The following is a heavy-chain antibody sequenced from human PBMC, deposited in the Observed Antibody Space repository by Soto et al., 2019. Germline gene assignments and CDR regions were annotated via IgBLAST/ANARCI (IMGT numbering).Heavy chain of an antibody. D-gene: IGHD3-10*01. Sequence: EVQLLESGGGLVQPGGSLRLSCAASGFSCSTHAMSCVRQAPGKGLEWVSLISGTDTGTSYADSVKGRFTMSRDNSKNTLDLQMNSLRAEDTAVYYCAKGDQFGWGAHFDFWCQGTLVTVSS. V-gene: IGHV3-23*01. J-gene: IGHJ4*02. CDR1: GFSCSTHA. CDR2: ISGTDTGT. CDR3: AKGDQFGWGAHFDF.